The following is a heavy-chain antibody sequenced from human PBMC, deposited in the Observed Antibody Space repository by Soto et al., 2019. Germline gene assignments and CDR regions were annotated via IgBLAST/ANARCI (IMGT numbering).Heavy chain of an antibody. CDR1: GFIFSGSA. CDR3: ARGQGAAIGDYYYHGMDV. D-gene: IGHD2-2*02. V-gene: IGHV3-73*01. Sequence: PWGSLRLSCAASGFIFSGSATHWVRQASGKGLEWVGRIRSRANNFATSSAASVKGRFTFSRDDSKNTAYLQMNTLKPEDTAVYYCARGQGAAIGDYYYHGMDVWGQGTTVTVSS. CDR2: IRSRANNFAT. J-gene: IGHJ6*02.